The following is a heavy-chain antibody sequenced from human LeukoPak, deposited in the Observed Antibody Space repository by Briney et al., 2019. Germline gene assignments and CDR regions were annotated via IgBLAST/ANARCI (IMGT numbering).Heavy chain of an antibody. Sequence: ASVKVSCKASGYTFTSYYMHWVRQAPGQGLEWMGIINPSGGSTSYAQKFQGRVTMTTDTSTSTAYMELRSLRSDDTAVYYCASLASIAVDWGQGTLVTVSS. J-gene: IGHJ4*02. V-gene: IGHV1-46*01. CDR2: INPSGGST. CDR1: GYTFTSYY. D-gene: IGHD6-19*01. CDR3: ASLASIAVD.